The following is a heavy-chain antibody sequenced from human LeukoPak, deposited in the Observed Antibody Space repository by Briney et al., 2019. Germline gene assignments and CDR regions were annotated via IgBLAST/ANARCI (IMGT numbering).Heavy chain of an antibody. D-gene: IGHD2-2*02. V-gene: IGHV4-34*10. J-gene: IGHJ6*02. Sequence: PSETLSLTCAVYGGSFSGYYWSWIRQPPGKGLEWIGEINHSGSTNYNPSLKSRVTMSVDTSKNQFSLKLSSVTAADTAVYYCAGYCSSTSCYIRYYGMDVWGQGTTVTVSS. CDR3: AGYCSSTSCYIRYYGMDV. CDR2: INHSGST. CDR1: GGSFSGYY.